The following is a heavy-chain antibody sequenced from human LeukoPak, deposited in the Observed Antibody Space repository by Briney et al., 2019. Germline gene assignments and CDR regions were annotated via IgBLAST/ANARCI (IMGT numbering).Heavy chain of an antibody. J-gene: IGHJ3*02. D-gene: IGHD2-15*01. CDR1: GYTFTSYG. V-gene: IGHV1-18*01. CDR2: ISPSKGNK. CDR3: ARLVAGARRDACYI. Sequence: AAVKVSGKASGYTFTSYGISSVRQAPGQGVEWMGWISPSKGNKNYAQKLQGRVTMSTDTSTGTAYMEPRRLKADGRDVCFFARLVAGARRDACYICGQGRMNTVCS.